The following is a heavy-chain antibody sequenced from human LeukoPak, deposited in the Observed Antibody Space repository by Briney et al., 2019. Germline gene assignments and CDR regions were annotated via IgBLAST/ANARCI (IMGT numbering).Heavy chain of an antibody. CDR2: IYTSGST. Sequence: SETLSLTCTVSGGSISSYYWSWIRQPAGKGLEWIGRIYTSGSTNYNPSLKSRVTMSVDTSKSQFSLKLSSVTAADTAVYYCATPYDYGDSDAFDIWGQGTMVTVSS. CDR3: ATPYDYGDSDAFDI. D-gene: IGHD4-17*01. CDR1: GGSISSYY. J-gene: IGHJ3*02. V-gene: IGHV4-4*07.